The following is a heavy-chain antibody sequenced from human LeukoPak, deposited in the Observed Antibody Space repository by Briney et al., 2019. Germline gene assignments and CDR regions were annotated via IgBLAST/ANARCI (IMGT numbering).Heavy chain of an antibody. CDR1: GFTFSSYA. CDR3: ANSIVVVVAATNTGDAFDI. CDR2: ISGSGGST. D-gene: IGHD2-15*01. Sequence: GGSLRLSCAASGFTFSSYAMSWVRQAPGKGLEWVSAISGSGGSTYYADSVKGRFTISRDNSKNTLYLQMNSLRAEDTAVYYRANSIVVVVAATNTGDAFDIWGQGTMVTVSS. J-gene: IGHJ3*02. V-gene: IGHV3-23*01.